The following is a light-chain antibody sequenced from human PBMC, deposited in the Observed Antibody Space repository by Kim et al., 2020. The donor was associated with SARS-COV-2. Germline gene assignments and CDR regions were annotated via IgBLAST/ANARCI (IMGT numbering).Light chain of an antibody. Sequence: ASVGDRVTITCHASHDINTFVNWYQQKPGKAPKLLVYGASKLETGVPSRFSGTGSGTDFTLIINGLQPEDIATYFCQQYDNLPRRTFGPGTKLEI. V-gene: IGKV1-33*01. CDR2: GAS. CDR3: QQYDNLPRRT. CDR1: HDINTF. J-gene: IGKJ2*01.